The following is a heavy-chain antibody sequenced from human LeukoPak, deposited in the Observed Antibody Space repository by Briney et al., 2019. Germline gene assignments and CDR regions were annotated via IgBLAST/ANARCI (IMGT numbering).Heavy chain of an antibody. CDR1: GFTLDDYA. CDR3: AMSRHYYDSSGYPADY. V-gene: IGHV3-9*01. D-gene: IGHD3-22*01. J-gene: IGHJ4*02. CDR2: IGWNSGII. Sequence: PGGSLRLSCAASGFTLDDYAMHWVRQAPGKGLEWVSGIGWNSGIIAYADSVKGRFTISSDNAKNSLYLKMNSLRAEDTALYYCAMSRHYYDSSGYPADYWGQGTLVTVSS.